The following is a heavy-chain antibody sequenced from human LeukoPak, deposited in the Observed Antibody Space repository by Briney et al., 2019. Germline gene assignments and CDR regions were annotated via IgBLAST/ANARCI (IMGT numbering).Heavy chain of an antibody. CDR3: ARVTFSAQLPHKPMLYFVDP. V-gene: IGHV4-39*07. CDR1: GGSISSSSYY. J-gene: IGHJ5*02. D-gene: IGHD2-2*01. Sequence: PSETLSLTCTVSGGSISSSSYYWGWIRQPPGKGLEWIGSIYYSGSTYYNPSLKSRVTISVDTSKNQFSLKLSSVTAADTAVYYCARVTFSAQLPHKPMLYFVDPWGQGTLVTVSS. CDR2: IYYSGST.